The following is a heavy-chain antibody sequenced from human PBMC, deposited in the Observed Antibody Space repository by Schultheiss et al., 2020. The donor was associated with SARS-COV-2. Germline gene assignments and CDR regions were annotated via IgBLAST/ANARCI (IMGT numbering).Heavy chain of an antibody. D-gene: IGHD3-3*01. V-gene: IGHV4-39*01. CDR1: GGSISSSSYY. CDR3: ARLVAFTIFGVVKFGWFDP. Sequence: SETLSLTCTVSGGSISSSSYYWGWIRQPPGKGLEWIGSIYYSGSTYYNPSLKSRVTISVDTSKNQFSLKLSSVTAADTAVYYCARLVAFTIFGVVKFGWFDPWGQGTLVTVSS. J-gene: IGHJ5*02. CDR2: IYYSGST.